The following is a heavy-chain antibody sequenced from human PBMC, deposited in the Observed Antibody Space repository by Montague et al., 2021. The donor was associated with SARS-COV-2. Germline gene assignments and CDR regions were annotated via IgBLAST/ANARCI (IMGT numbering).Heavy chain of an antibody. V-gene: IGHV4-4*07. Sequence: SETLSLTCAVSGGSITGFSWSWVRQPAGKGLEWIGRVTTSWTTNYIPSLRSRVTMSVDTSKNQFSLNLNSVTAADTAIYYCAREDAGDWYFDLWGRGTLVTVSS. CDR3: AREDAGDWYFDL. J-gene: IGHJ2*01. CDR1: GGSITGFS. D-gene: IGHD1-1*01. CDR2: VTTSWTT.